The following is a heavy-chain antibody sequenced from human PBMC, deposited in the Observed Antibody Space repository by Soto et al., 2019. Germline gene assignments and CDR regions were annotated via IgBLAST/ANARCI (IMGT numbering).Heavy chain of an antibody. D-gene: IGHD3-10*01. J-gene: IGHJ6*02. V-gene: IGHV4-34*01. CDR1: GGSFSGYY. CDR3: ARLRAKRGSGRIYGMDG. Sequence: NPSETLSLTCAVYGGSFSGYYWSGIHQPPGKGLEGSGEINHSGSTNYNPCLKSRFTISVDTFKNQVSLKLSSVTVADTAVYYCARLRAKRGSGRIYGMDGWGEGNTVTV. CDR2: INHSGST.